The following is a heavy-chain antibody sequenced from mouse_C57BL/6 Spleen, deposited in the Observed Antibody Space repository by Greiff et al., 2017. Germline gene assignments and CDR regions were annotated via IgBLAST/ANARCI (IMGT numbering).Heavy chain of an antibody. CDR2: IHPNSGST. Sequence: QVQLQQPGAELVKPGASVKLSCKASGYTFTSYWMHWVKQRPGQGLEWIGMIHPNSGSTNYNEKFKSKATLTVDKSSSTAYMQLSSLTSEDAAVYYCARGTTVVATPYWYFDVWGTGTTVTVSS. J-gene: IGHJ1*03. D-gene: IGHD1-1*01. CDR3: ARGTTVVATPYWYFDV. V-gene: IGHV1-64*01. CDR1: GYTFTSYW.